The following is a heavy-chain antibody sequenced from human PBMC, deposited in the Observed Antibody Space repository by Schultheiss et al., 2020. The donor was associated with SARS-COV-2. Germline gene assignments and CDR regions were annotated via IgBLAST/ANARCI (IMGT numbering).Heavy chain of an antibody. CDR1: GYTFTSYA. J-gene: IGHJ6*02. CDR3: ARGSCGGDCYGVPYYYYGMDV. CDR2: INAGNGNT. V-gene: IGHV1-3*01. D-gene: IGHD2-21*02. Sequence: ASVKVSCKASGYTFTSYAMHWVRQAPGQRLEWMGWINAGNGNTKYSQKFQGRVTITRDTSASTAYMELSSLRSEDTAVYYCARGSCGGDCYGVPYYYYGMDVWGQGTTVTVSS.